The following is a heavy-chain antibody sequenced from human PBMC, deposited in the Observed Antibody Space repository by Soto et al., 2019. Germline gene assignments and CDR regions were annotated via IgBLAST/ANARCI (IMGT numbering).Heavy chain of an antibody. Sequence: ASVKFSCKASGYTFTSYGISWVRQAPGQGLEWMGWISAYNGNTNYAQKLQGRVTMTTDTSTSTAYMELRSLRSDDTAVYYCARGGGSYDLDYYYYGMDVWGQGTTVTVSS. CDR3: ARGGGSYDLDYYYYGMDV. D-gene: IGHD1-26*01. J-gene: IGHJ6*02. CDR1: GYTFTSYG. CDR2: ISAYNGNT. V-gene: IGHV1-18*01.